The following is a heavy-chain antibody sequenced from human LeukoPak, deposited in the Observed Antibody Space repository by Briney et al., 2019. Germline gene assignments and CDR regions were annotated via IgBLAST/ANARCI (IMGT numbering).Heavy chain of an antibody. CDR2: IYHSGST. CDR3: ARGIRGYSYYYYYGMDV. Sequence: SETLSLTCTVSGGSISSYYWSWIRHPPGKGLEWIGYIYHSGSTNYNPSLKSRVTISVDTSKNQFSLKLSSVTAADTAVYYCARGIRGYSYYYYYGMDVWGQGTTVTVSS. J-gene: IGHJ6*02. V-gene: IGHV4-59*08. D-gene: IGHD5-18*01. CDR1: GGSISSYY.